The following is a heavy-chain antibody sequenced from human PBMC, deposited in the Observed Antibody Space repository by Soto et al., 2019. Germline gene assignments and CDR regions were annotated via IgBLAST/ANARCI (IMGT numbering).Heavy chain of an antibody. CDR3: ARDKTTTVTTLSNYYYYGMDV. D-gene: IGHD4-17*01. J-gene: IGHJ6*02. Sequence: GGSLRLSCAASGFTFSRYHMSWVRQAPGKGLEWVSAISDSGGNIYYADSVKGRFTISRDNAKNSLYLQMNSLRAEDTAVYYCARDKTTTVTTLSNYYYYGMDVWGQGTTVTVSS. V-gene: IGHV3-21*01. CDR2: ISDSGGNI. CDR1: GFTFSRYH.